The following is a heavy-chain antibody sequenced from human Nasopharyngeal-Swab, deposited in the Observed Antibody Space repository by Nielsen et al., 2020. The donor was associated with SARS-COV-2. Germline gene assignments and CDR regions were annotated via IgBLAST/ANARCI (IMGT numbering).Heavy chain of an antibody. V-gene: IGHV6-1*01. CDR2: TYYRSKWYN. J-gene: IGHJ6*03. CDR3: ARARGAYGDYYYYYYTDV. Sequence: WIRQSPSRGLERLGRTYYRSKWYNDYAVSVKSRITINPDTSKNQFSLHLNSVTPEDTAVYYCARARGAYGDYYYYYYTDVWGKGTTVHRLL. D-gene: IGHD4-17*01.